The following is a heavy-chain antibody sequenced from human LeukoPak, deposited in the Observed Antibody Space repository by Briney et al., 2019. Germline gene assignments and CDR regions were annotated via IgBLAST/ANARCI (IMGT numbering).Heavy chain of an antibody. V-gene: IGHV4-38-2*02. J-gene: IGHJ4*02. Sequence: PSETLSLTCTVSTYPIRSSYYWGWIRQPPGKGLEWIGNIYHSGSTYYNPSLKSRVTISVDASRNQFSLRLSSVTAADTAVYYCARVSGNTGYYDYWGQGTLVTVSS. CDR3: ARVSGNTGYYDY. D-gene: IGHD1/OR15-1a*01. CDR2: IYHSGST. CDR1: TYPIRSSYY.